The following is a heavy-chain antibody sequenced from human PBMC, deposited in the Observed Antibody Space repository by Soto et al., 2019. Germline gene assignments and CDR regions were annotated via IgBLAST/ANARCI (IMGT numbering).Heavy chain of an antibody. J-gene: IGHJ4*02. D-gene: IGHD1-26*01. CDR2: ISYDGSNK. CDR1: GFTFSSYG. V-gene: IGHV3-30*18. CDR3: AKDPRDVLVGGLDY. Sequence: GGSLRLSCAASGFTFSSYGMHWVRQAPGKGLEWVAVISYDGSNKYYADSVKGRFTISRDNSKNTLYLQMNSLRAEDTAVYYCAKDPRDVLVGGLDYWGQGTLVTVSS.